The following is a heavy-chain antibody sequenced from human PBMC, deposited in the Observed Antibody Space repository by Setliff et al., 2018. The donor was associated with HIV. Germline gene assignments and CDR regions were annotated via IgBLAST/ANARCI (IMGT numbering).Heavy chain of an antibody. Sequence: PSETLSLTCTVSRGSISTYYWSWIRQPPGKGLEWIGYISYSGSTNYNPSLKSRLTISLDTSKNQFSLKLNSVTAADTAVYYCARDRGYYDSSGSDPGFDPWGQGTLVTVSS. V-gene: IGHV4-59*01. J-gene: IGHJ5*02. CDR3: ARDRGYYDSSGSDPGFDP. D-gene: IGHD3-22*01. CDR2: ISYSGST. CDR1: RGSISTYY.